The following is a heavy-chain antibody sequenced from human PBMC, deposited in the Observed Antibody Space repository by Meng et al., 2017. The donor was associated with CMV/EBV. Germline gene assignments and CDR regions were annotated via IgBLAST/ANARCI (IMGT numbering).Heavy chain of an antibody. CDR2: INPNSGGT. CDR1: GYTFTGYY. J-gene: IGHJ5*02. Sequence: ASVKVSCKASGYTFTGYYMYWVRQAPGQGLEWMGWINPNSGGTKYAQKFQGRVTMTRDTSTSTVYMELSSLRSEDTAVYYCARAVPIWSGYLGRGSWFDPWGQGTLVTVSS. D-gene: IGHD3-3*01. CDR3: ARAVPIWSGYLGRGSWFDP. V-gene: IGHV1-2*02.